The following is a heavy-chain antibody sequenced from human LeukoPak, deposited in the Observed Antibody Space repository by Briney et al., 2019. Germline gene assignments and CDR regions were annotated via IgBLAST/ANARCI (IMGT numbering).Heavy chain of an antibody. CDR2: IIPIFGTA. J-gene: IGHJ6*03. D-gene: IGHD3-10*01. CDR1: GGTFSSYA. Sequence: SVKVSCKASGGTFSSYAISWVRQAPGQGLEWMGRIIPIFGTANYAQKFQGRVTITADKSTSTAYMELSSLRSEDTAVYYCARVGVGESSDYYYYYYMDVWGKGTTVTVSS. V-gene: IGHV1-69*06. CDR3: ARVGVGESSDYYYYYYMDV.